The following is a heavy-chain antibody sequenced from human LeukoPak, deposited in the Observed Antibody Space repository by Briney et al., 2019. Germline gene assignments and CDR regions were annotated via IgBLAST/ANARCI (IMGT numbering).Heavy chain of an antibody. J-gene: IGHJ5*02. CDR2: IYYSGST. CDR1: GGSISSSSXY. D-gene: IGHD3-22*01. CDR3: ARGNYYDSSGYYFNHWFDP. Sequence: XTXXGGSISSSSXYWGWIRQPQGKGVEWIGSIYYSGSTYYNPSIKSRVTISVNTSKNQFSLKLSSVTAADTAVYYCARGNYYDSSGYYFNHWFDPWGQGTLVTVSS. V-gene: IGHV4-39*01.